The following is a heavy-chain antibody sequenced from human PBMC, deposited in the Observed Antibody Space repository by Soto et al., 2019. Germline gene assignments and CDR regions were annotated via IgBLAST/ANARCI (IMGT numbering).Heavy chain of an antibody. Sequence: GGSVRLSCAASGFTFSSYGMHWVRQAPGKGLEWVVVIWYDGSNKYYADSVKGRFTISRDNSKNTLYLQMNSLRAEDTAVYYCAREYVGRTGYYYHGMDVWGQGTTVTVSS. CDR3: AREYVGRTGYYYHGMDV. V-gene: IGHV3-33*01. J-gene: IGHJ6*02. CDR2: IWYDGSNK. CDR1: GFTFSSYG. D-gene: IGHD2-8*02.